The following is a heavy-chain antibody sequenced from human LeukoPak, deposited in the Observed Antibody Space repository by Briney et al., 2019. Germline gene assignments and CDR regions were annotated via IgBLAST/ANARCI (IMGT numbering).Heavy chain of an antibody. CDR2: IYSDKNT. V-gene: IGHV3-53*01. CDR3: AKKGESSNNWFDP. CDR1: GFSVSSDY. Sequence: GGSLRLSCAASGFSVSSDYMSWVRQAPGKGLEWVSVIYSDKNTYYADSVKGRFTISRDNSKNTLYLQMNSLRAEDTAVYYCAKKGESSNNWFDPWGQGTLVTVSS. J-gene: IGHJ5*02. D-gene: IGHD1-26*01.